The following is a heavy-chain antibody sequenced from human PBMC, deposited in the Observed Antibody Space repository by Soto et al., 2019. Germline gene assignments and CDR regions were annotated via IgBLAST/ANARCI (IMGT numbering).Heavy chain of an antibody. J-gene: IGHJ6*02. CDR1: GYSFTSYW. V-gene: IGHV5-10-1*01. D-gene: IGHD5-12*01. CDR2: IDPSDSYT. CDR3: ARHGVFWSGRYSGYDPVYYYGMDV. Sequence: PGESLKISCKGSGYSFTSYWISWVRQMPGKGLEWMGRIDPSDSYTNYSPSFQGHVTISADKSISTAYLQWSSLKASDTAMYYCARHGVFWSGRYSGYDPVYYYGMDVWGQGTTVTVSS.